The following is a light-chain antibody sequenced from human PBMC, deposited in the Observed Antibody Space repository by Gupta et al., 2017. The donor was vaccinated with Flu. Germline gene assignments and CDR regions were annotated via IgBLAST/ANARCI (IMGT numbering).Light chain of an antibody. V-gene: IGKV3-11*01. Sequence: EIVLTQSPATLSLSPGERATLSCRASQSVGSYLAWYQQKPGQAPRLLMYDASNRATGIPARFSGRGSGTAFTLTISRLEPEDFAIYYCQQRSNWPLTFGGGTKVEIK. CDR3: QQRSNWPLT. J-gene: IGKJ4*01. CDR1: QSVGSY. CDR2: DAS.